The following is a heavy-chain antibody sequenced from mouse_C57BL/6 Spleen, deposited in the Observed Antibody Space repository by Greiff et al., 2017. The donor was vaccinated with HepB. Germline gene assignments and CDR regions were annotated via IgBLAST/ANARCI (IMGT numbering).Heavy chain of an antibody. CDR3: ARKDYDYDEDYAMDY. CDR2: ISSGSSTI. Sequence: DVMLVESGGGLVKPGGSLKLSCAASGFTFSDYGMHWVRQAPEKGLEWVAYISSGSSTIYYADTVKGRFTISRDNAKNTLFLQMTSLRSEDTAMYYCARKDYDYDEDYAMDYWGQGTSVTVSS. V-gene: IGHV5-17*01. CDR1: GFTFSDYG. D-gene: IGHD2-4*01. J-gene: IGHJ4*01.